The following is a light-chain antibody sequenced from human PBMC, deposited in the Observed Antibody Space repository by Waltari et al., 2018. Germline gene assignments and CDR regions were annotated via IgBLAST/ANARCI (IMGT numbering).Light chain of an antibody. V-gene: IGLV2-14*03. CDR1: NNDVGASKF. CDR2: DFT. CDR3: CSFTATHTLL. Sequence: QSALTQPASVSGSPGQSITISCTGTNNDVGASKFVSWYQQPPGRAPQLMIYDFTERPSGISYRFSGSKSANTASLTISGLLPEDEAIYYCCSFTATHTLLFGGGTTVTVL. J-gene: IGLJ2*01.